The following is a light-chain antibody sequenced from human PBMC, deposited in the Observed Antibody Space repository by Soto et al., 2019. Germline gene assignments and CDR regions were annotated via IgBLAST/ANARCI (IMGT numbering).Light chain of an antibody. CDR3: QQYASSPLT. J-gene: IGKJ4*01. V-gene: IGKV3-20*01. Sequence: EIVLTQSPGTLSLSPGERATLSCRASQSVGRNYLAWYQQKPGQAPRLLIHGASNRATGIPDRFSGSGSGTDCTLTISRLEPEDCAVYYCQQYASSPLTFGGGTKVEIK. CDR2: GAS. CDR1: QSVGRNY.